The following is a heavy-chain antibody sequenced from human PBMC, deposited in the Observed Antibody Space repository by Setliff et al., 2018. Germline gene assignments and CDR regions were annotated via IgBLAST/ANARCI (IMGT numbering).Heavy chain of an antibody. J-gene: IGHJ5*01. CDR2: ITDSGIKT. CDR1: GFTFNRYA. Sequence: PGGSLRLSCAASGFTFNRYAMTWVRQAPGKGLEWVSVITDSGIKTYYADSGKGRFTISRDNSKNTPYLQMHSLRAEDTAVYYCAKDKYDWSDGGWFDSWGQGTLVTSPQ. D-gene: IGHD1-20*01. V-gene: IGHV3-23*01. CDR3: AKDKYDWSDGGWFDS.